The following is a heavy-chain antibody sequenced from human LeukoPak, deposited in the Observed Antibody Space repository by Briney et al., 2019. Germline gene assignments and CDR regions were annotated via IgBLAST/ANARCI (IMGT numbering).Heavy chain of an antibody. J-gene: IGHJ5*02. Sequence: GGSLRLSCAASGFTFSSYWMSWVRQAPGKGLEWVANIKQDGSEKYYVDSVKGRFTISRDNAKNSLYLQMNSLRAEDTAVYYCASSPYDILTGYEYNWFDPWGQGTLVTVSS. CDR2: IKQDGSEK. CDR1: GFTFSSYW. D-gene: IGHD3-9*01. CDR3: ASSPYDILTGYEYNWFDP. V-gene: IGHV3-7*01.